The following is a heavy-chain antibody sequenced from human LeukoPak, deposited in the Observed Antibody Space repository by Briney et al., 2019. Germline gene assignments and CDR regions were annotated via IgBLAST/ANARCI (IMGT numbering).Heavy chain of an antibody. J-gene: IGHJ5*02. CDR3: AKTDFWSGYHNWFDP. D-gene: IGHD3-3*01. Sequence: PGGSLRLSCAASGFTFSSYGMHWVRQAPGKGLEWVAFIRYDGSNKYYADSVKGRFTISRDNSKNTLYLQRNSLRAEDTAVYYCAKTDFWSGYHNWFDPWGQGTLVTVSS. CDR2: IRYDGSNK. V-gene: IGHV3-30*02. CDR1: GFTFSSYG.